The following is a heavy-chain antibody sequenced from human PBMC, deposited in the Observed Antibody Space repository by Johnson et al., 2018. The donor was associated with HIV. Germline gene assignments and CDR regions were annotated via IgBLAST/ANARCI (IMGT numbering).Heavy chain of an antibody. CDR3: ARGQQLCDDAFDI. D-gene: IGHD6-13*01. CDR1: GFTFSSYD. J-gene: IGHJ3*02. Sequence: VQLVESGGGLVQPGGSLRLSCAASGFTFSSYDMHWVRQPTGKGLEWVSAIGTAGDTYYPDPVKGRFTISRDNAKNSRSLQMNSLRAADTAVYYCARGQQLCDDAFDIWGPGTMVTVSS. V-gene: IGHV3-13*01. CDR2: IGTAGDT.